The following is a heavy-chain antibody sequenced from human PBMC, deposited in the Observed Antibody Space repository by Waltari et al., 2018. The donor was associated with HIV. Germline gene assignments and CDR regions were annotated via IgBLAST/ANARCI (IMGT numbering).Heavy chain of an antibody. CDR2: INHSGST. J-gene: IGHJ5*02. V-gene: IGHV4-34*01. D-gene: IGHD6-13*01. CDR1: GGSFSGYY. Sequence: QVQLQQWGAGLLKPSETLSLTCAVYGGSFSGYYWSWIRQHPGKGLEWIGEINHSGSTNYNPSLKSRVTISVDTSKNQFSLKLSSVTAADTAVYYCARNSIAAAGMGVGFDPWGQGTLVTVSS. CDR3: ARNSIAAAGMGVGFDP.